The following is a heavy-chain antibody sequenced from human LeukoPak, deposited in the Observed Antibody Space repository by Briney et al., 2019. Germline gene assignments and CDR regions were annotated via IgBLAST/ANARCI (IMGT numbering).Heavy chain of an antibody. CDR1: GFNVSTNY. V-gene: IGHV3-53*04. CDR3: ARDAGHSSSSPRDV. CDR2: MYRSGST. J-gene: IGHJ6*02. D-gene: IGHD6-6*01. Sequence: GGSLRLSCAASGFNVSTNYLSWVRQAPGKGLEWVSVMYRSGSTYYAGSVKGRFTISRHNSKNTVYLLMNSLRVEDTAVYYCARDAGHSSSSPRDVWGQGTTVTVSS.